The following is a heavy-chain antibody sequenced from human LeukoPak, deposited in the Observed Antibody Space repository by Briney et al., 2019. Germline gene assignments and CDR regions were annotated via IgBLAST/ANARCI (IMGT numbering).Heavy chain of an antibody. CDR2: INHSGST. CDR3: ARRGTTVTFFDY. V-gene: IGHV4-34*01. D-gene: IGHD4-17*01. CDR1: GGSFSGYY. Sequence: SETLSLTCAAYGGSFSGYYWSWIRQPPGKGLEWIGEINHSGSTNYNPSLKSRVTISVDTSKNQFSLKLSSVTAADTAVYYCARRGTTVTFFDYWGQGTLVTVSS. J-gene: IGHJ4*02.